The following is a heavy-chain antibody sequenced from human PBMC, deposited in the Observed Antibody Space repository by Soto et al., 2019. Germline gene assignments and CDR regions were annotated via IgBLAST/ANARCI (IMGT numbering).Heavy chain of an antibody. D-gene: IGHD2-2*01. J-gene: IGHJ5*02. Sequence: VQLQESGPGLAKPSETLSLTCTVSGGSISSFYWSWIRQPPGKGLEWIGTVLYSGSTIYNPSLKSRVTISVDTSKNQFSLKLSSVTAADTAVYYCAKEVCDPNGCYGRWLDPWGQGTLVTVSS. CDR3: AKEVCDPNGCYGRWLDP. CDR2: VLYSGST. CDR1: GGSISSFY. V-gene: IGHV4-59*01.